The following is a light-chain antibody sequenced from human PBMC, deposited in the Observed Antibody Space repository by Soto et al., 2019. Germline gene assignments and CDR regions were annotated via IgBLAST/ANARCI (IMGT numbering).Light chain of an antibody. CDR3: GTWDSILSVVV. CDR2: DNY. J-gene: IGLJ2*01. Sequence: QSVLTQPPSVSAAPGQRVTISCSGSTSNIGVNYVSWYQQLPGAAPKLLIYDNYKRPSGIPDRFSGSQSGASATLGITGLQTGDEADYYCGTWDSILSVVVFGGGTKVTVL. V-gene: IGLV1-51*01. CDR1: TSNIGVNY.